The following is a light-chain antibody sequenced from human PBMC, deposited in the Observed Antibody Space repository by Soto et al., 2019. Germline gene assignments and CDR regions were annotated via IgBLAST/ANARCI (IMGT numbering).Light chain of an antibody. CDR2: DAS. CDR3: QQRSSWPRT. CDR1: QSVTRY. V-gene: IGKV3-11*01. J-gene: IGKJ1*01. Sequence: DIVLTQSPATLSLSPGERATLSCRASQSVTRYLAWYQQKPGQAPRLLIYDASNRATGIPVRFSGSGSGTDFTLTVNSLEPDDFAVYYCQQRSSWPRTFGQGTKVDIK.